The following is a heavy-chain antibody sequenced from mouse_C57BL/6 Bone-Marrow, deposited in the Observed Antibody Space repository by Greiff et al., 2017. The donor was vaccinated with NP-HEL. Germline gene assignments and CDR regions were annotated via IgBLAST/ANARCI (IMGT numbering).Heavy chain of an antibody. J-gene: IGHJ2*01. D-gene: IGHD6-1*01. CDR3: ARGESWGAFFDY. CDR2: IYPGDGET. Sequence: QVQLKESGPELVKPGASVKISCKASGYTFSTSWMNWMKQRPGKGLEWIGRIYPGDGETNYSGNFEGKASLTADKSSNSAYIQLSSLTSEDSAVYFCARGESWGAFFDYWGQGTTLTVSS. CDR1: GYTFSTSW. V-gene: IGHV1-82*01.